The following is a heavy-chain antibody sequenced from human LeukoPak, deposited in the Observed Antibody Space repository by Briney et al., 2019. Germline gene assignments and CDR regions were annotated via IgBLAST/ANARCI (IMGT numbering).Heavy chain of an antibody. CDR3: ATNGGGKSGYRNFDY. V-gene: IGHV3-21*04. CDR1: GFTFSSYS. CDR2: ISTSSSYI. J-gene: IGHJ4*02. D-gene: IGHD5-12*01. Sequence: GGSLRLSCAASGFTFSSYSMNWVRQAPGKGLEWVSSISTSSSYIYYADSVRGRFTVSRDNAKNSLYLQMNSLRAEDTALYYCATNGGGKSGYRNFDYWGQGTLVTAPS.